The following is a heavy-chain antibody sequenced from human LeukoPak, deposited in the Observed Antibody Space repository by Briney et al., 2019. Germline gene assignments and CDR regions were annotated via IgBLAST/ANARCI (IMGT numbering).Heavy chain of an antibody. D-gene: IGHD3-16*02. CDR3: ATYLDRNRSFHDLAS. CDR1: GFTFSTYF. J-gene: IGHJ4*02. V-gene: IGHV3-7*01. Sequence: GGSLRLSCAASGFTFSTYFMTWVRQAPGKGLEWVASMDEDGREKNYADSVKGRFTISRDNAKNSLYLEMNSLRDDDTAVYYCATYLDRNRSFHDLASWGQGTLVTVSS. CDR2: MDEDGREK.